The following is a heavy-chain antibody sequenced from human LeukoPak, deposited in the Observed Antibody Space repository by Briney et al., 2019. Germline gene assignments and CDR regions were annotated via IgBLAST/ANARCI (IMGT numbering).Heavy chain of an antibody. CDR1: GFTFSSYW. J-gene: IGHJ4*02. Sequence: GGSLRLSCAASGFTFSSYWMYWIRQAPGEGLVWVSHIGRDGDNTNYADSVKGRFTVSRDNTKNTLYLHMKSLRAEDTAVYFCTRDFWGIDYWGQGTLVTVSS. CDR2: IGRDGDNT. CDR3: TRDFWGIDY. V-gene: IGHV3-74*01. D-gene: IGHD7-27*01.